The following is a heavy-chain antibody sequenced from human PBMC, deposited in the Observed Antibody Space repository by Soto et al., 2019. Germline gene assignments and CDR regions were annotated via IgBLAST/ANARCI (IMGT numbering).Heavy chain of an antibody. Sequence: QVQLVQSGAEVKKPGASVKVSCKASGYTFTSYDINWVRQATGQGLEWMGWLNPNSGHTGFAQKFQGRVTLTRNTSVNTDYIELSSLRSDHTAIYYCATSGGGWYLYWGQGTLVTVSS. J-gene: IGHJ4*02. CDR1: GYTFTSYD. CDR2: LNPNSGHT. D-gene: IGHD6-19*01. V-gene: IGHV1-8*01. CDR3: ATSGGGWYLY.